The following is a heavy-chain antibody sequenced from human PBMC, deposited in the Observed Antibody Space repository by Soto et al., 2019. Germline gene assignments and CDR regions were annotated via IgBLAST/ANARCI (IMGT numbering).Heavy chain of an antibody. D-gene: IGHD3-3*01. J-gene: IGHJ4*02. CDR2: ISYDGSNK. CDR1: GFTFSSYA. CDR3: ARGIQFLECLLPAD. V-gene: IGHV3-30-3*01. Sequence: QVQLVESGGGVVQPGRSLRLSCAASGFTFSSYAMHWVRQAPGKGLEWVAVISYDGSNKYYADSVKGRFTIARDNSKNTLYLQMNSVTAEDTAVYYCARGIQFLECLLPADWGQGTLVPVSS.